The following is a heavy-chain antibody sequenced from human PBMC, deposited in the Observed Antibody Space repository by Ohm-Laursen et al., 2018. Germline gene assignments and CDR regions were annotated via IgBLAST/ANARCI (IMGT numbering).Heavy chain of an antibody. V-gene: IGHV3-33*08. CDR2: IWYDGTNK. J-gene: IGHJ2*01. CDR3: AREPYCGGDCYLDWYFDL. D-gene: IGHD2-21*02. Sequence: SLRLSCSASGFTFSSYGMHWVRQAPGKGLEWVALIWYDGTNKYYADSVKGRFTISRDNSKNTLYLQMNSLRVEDTALYFCAREPYCGGDCYLDWYFDLWGRGTLVTVSS. CDR1: GFTFSSYG.